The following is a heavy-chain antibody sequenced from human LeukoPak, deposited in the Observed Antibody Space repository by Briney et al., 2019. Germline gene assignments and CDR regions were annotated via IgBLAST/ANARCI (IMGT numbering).Heavy chain of an antibody. J-gene: IGHJ4*02. V-gene: IGHV4-30-2*01. CDR1: GDSISSGNYY. D-gene: IGHD2-21*02. Sequence: PSETLSLTCTVSGDSISSGNYYWSWIRQPPGEGLEWIGYIYHSGSTYYNPSLRGRVTISVDGSKNQFSLKMTSVTAADTAVYFCARFCRTSDCYHKVLGVSWGQGTLVTVSS. CDR2: IYHSGST. CDR3: ARFCRTSDCYHKVLGVS.